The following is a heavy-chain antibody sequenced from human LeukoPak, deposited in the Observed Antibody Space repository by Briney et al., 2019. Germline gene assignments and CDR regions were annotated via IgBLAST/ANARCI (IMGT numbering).Heavy chain of an antibody. CDR3: ARQVRGVTKAPYYFDY. D-gene: IGHD3-10*01. CDR1: GGSINSSSYY. J-gene: IGHJ4*02. Sequence: PSETLSLTCTVSGGSINSSSYYWGWIRQPPGEGLEWIGSIYYSGSTYYNPSLKSRVTISVDTSKNQFSLKLSSVTVADTAVYYCARQVRGVTKAPYYFDYWGQGTLVTVSS. V-gene: IGHV4-39*01. CDR2: IYYSGST.